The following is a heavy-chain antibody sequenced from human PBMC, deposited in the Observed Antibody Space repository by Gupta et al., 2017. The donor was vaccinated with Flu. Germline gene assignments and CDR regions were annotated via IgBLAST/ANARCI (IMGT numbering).Heavy chain of an antibody. Sequence: AASGFTVSSYDMSWVRLAPGKGLEWVSFISSSGDTYQTDSVKGRFTISRDNAKNSVHLQMNNMRVEDTAVYYCARGHWDSWGQGTLVTVSS. CDR2: ISSSGDT. V-gene: IGHV3-48*03. J-gene: IGHJ4*02. CDR3: ARGHWDS. CDR1: GFTVSSYD.